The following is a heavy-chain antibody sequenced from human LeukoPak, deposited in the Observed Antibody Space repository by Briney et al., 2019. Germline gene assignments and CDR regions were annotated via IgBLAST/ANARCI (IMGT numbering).Heavy chain of an antibody. V-gene: IGHV3-21*01. CDR3: ARDLLGSSPN. J-gene: IGHJ4*02. Sequence: GGSLRLSCAASGFTFSSYSMNWARQAPGKGLEWVSSISSSSYIYYADSVKGRFTISRDNAENSLYLQMNSLRAEDTAVYYCARDLLGSSPNWGQGTLVTVSS. CDR2: ISSSSYI. D-gene: IGHD1-26*01. CDR1: GFTFSSYS.